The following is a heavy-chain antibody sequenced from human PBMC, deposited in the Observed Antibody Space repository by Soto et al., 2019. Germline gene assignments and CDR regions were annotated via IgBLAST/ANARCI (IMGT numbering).Heavy chain of an antibody. Sequence: SETLSLTCAVSGGSISSGGYSWSWIRQHPGKGLEWIGYIYYSGSTYYNPSLKSRVTISVDTSKNQFSLKLSSVTAADTAVYYCASPRGLSGYPFDYWGQGTLVTVSS. CDR2: IYYSGST. CDR1: GGSISSGGYS. CDR3: ASPRGLSGYPFDY. V-gene: IGHV4-31*11. D-gene: IGHD3-22*01. J-gene: IGHJ4*02.